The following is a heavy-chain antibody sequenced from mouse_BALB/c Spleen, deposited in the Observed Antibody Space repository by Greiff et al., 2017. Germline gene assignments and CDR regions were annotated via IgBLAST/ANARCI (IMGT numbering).Heavy chain of an antibody. Sequence: VQLQQSGPELVKPGASVKMSCKASGYTFTSYVMHWVKQKPGQGLEWIGYINPYNDGTKYNEKFKGKATLTSDNSSSTAYMELSSLTSEDSAVYYCARGAPYYGYDYWGQGTTLTVSS. D-gene: IGHD2-9*01. V-gene: IGHV1-14*01. CDR3: ARGAPYYGYDY. J-gene: IGHJ2*01. CDR2: INPYNDGT. CDR1: GYTFTSYV.